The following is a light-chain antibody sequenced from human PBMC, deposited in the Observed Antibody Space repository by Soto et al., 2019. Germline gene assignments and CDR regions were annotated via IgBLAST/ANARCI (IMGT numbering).Light chain of an antibody. CDR2: SAS. V-gene: IGKV1-8*01. J-gene: IGKJ2*01. CDR1: QDISTS. CDR3: QQYYSYPHT. Sequence: AIRMTQSPSSFSASTGDRVTITCRASQDISTSLAWYQQKPGKAPKLLIYSASSLQSGVPANFSGSGSGTDFTLTISRLQSEDFATYYCQQYYSYPHTFGQGTKVEIK.